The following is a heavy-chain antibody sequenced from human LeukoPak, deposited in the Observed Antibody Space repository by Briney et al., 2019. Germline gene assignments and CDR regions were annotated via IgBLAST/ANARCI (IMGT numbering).Heavy chain of an antibody. J-gene: IGHJ4*02. CDR2: IYHSGST. V-gene: IGHV4-38-2*01. D-gene: IGHD3-22*01. Sequence: SQTLSLTCAVSGYSIRSGYYWGWFRQPPGKGLEWIGRIYHSGSTYYNPSLKSRVTISVDTSKNHFSLKLSSVTAADTAVYYCARTSYYYDSSGYSHFDYWGQGTLVTVSS. CDR1: GYSIRSGYY. CDR3: ARTSYYYDSSGYSHFDY.